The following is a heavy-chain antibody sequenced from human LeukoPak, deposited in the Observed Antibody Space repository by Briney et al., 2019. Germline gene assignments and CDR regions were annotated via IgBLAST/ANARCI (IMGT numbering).Heavy chain of an antibody. V-gene: IGHV3-33*01. CDR3: ERAPPLLNYYYYYMDV. CDR1: GFTFSSYG. D-gene: IGHD2-15*01. Sequence: PGRSLRLSCAASGFTFSSYGMHWVRQAPGKGLEWVAVIWYDGSNKYYADSVKGRFTISRDNSKNTLYLQMNSLRAEDTAVYYCERAPPLLNYYYYYMDVWGKGTTVTVPS. J-gene: IGHJ6*03. CDR2: IWYDGSNK.